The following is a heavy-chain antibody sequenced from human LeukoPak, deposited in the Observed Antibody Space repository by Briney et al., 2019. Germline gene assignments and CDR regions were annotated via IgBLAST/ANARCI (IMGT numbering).Heavy chain of an antibody. CDR3: AREGRFLEWLLYARYEYYGMDV. CDR1: GGTFSSYA. D-gene: IGHD3-3*01. CDR2: IIPIFGIA. Sequence: SVKVSCKASGGTFSSYAISWVRQAPGQGLEWMGRIIPIFGIANYAQKFQGRVTITADKSTSTAYMELSSLRSEDTAVYYCAREGRFLEWLLYARYEYYGMDVWGQGTTVIVSS. J-gene: IGHJ6*02. V-gene: IGHV1-69*04.